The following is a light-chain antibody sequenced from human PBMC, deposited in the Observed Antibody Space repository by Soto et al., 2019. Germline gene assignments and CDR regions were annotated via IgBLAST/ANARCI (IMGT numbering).Light chain of an antibody. J-gene: IGLJ1*01. CDR2: MND. CDR1: TSNILRNY. CDR3: ASWDDSLSGYV. V-gene: IGLV1-47*01. Sequence: QSVLTQPPSATGNPGQRLTISCSGSTSNILRNYVYWYRQLPGTAPRLLISMNDQRPSGVPARFSGSKSGTSASLAISGLRSEDEADYYCASWDDSLSGYVFGTGTKVTVL.